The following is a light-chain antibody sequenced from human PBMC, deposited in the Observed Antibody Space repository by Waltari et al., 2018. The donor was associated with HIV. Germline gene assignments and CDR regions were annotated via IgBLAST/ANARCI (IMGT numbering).Light chain of an antibody. CDR3: AVWDVTLNGLV. Sequence: LTQSPSASGTPGQRVNISCFGTSSNIGSRSVNWYQHFPGTPPKLLIFSNTERPSGVPDRFSGSKSGTSASLAITGLHSQDEADYYCAVWDVTLNGLVFGGGTRLSVL. CDR1: SSNIGSRS. J-gene: IGLJ2*01. V-gene: IGLV1-44*01. CDR2: SNT.